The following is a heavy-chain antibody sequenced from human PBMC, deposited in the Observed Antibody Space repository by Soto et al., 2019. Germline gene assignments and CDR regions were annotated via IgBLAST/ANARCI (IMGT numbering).Heavy chain of an antibody. V-gene: IGHV4-31*02. CDR1: GGSISSGGYF. CDR3: ACARGPLRFGEFFVPD. Sequence: SETMSLTCTVSGGSISSGGYFWSWIRQHPGKGLEWIGYMYYSGSPYSNPSLKSRVTISVDTSKNQFSLKLTSVAAADTAVYYCACARGPLRFGEFFVPDWAQGRLV. J-gene: IGHJ4*02. D-gene: IGHD3-10*01. CDR2: MYYSGSP.